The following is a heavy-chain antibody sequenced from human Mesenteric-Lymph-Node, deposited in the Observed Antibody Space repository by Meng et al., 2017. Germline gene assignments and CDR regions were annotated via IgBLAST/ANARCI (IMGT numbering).Heavy chain of an antibody. CDR3: AKGTITPPGTGWGYYCDF. Sequence: GESLKISCAASGFTFSSYWMSWVRQAPGKGLEWVSHISGSGATTQHTDSVKGRFTVSRDNSNNMLYLHMNSLRAEDTAVYYCAKGTITPPGTGWGYYCDFWGRGTLVTVSS. D-gene: IGHD1-1*01. CDR1: GFTFSSYW. V-gene: IGHV3-23*01. CDR2: ISGSGATT. J-gene: IGHJ4*02.